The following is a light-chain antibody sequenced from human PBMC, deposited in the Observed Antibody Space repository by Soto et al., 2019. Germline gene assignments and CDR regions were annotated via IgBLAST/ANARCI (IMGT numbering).Light chain of an antibody. CDR2: EGS. CDR1: SSDVGSYNL. CDR3: CSYAGSSTFVV. J-gene: IGLJ2*01. Sequence: QSVLTQPASVSGSPGQSITISCTGTSSDVGSYNLVSWYQQHPGKAPKLVIYEGSKRPSGVSNRFSGPKSGNTASLTIAGLQAEDEADYYCCSYAGSSTFVVFGGGTKLTVL. V-gene: IGLV2-23*03.